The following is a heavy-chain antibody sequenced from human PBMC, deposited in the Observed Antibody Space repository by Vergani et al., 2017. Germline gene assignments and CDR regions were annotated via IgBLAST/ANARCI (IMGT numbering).Heavy chain of an antibody. CDR2: IYPGDSDT. D-gene: IGHD2-2*01. Sequence: EVQLVQSGAEVKKPGESLKISCKGSGYSFTSYWIGWVRQMPGKGLEWMGIIYPGDSDTRYSPSFQGQVTISADKSISTAYLQWSSLKASDTAMYSCARGSSEYYYYYGMDVWGQGTTVTVSS. CDR3: ARGSSEYYYYYGMDV. J-gene: IGHJ6*02. CDR1: GYSFTSYW. V-gene: IGHV5-51*01.